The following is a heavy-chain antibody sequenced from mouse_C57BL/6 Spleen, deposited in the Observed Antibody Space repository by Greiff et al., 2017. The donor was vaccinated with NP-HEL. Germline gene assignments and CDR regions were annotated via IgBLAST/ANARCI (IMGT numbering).Heavy chain of an antibody. D-gene: IGHD2-3*01. Sequence: VQLQQSGPELVKPGASVKISCKASGYTFTDYYMNWVKQSHGKSLEWIGDINPNNGGTSYNQKFKGKATLTVDKSSSTAYMELRSLTSEDSAVYYCARGNGYYYWYFDVWGTGTTVTVSS. CDR1: GYTFTDYY. J-gene: IGHJ1*03. CDR2: INPNNGGT. CDR3: ARGNGYYYWYFDV. V-gene: IGHV1-26*01.